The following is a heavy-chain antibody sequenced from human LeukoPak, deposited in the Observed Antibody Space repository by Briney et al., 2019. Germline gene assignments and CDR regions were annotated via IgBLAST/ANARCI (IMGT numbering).Heavy chain of an antibody. V-gene: IGHV1-18*01. D-gene: IGHD3-3*01. Sequence: GASVTVSCKASGYTFTSYGIRWVRPAPGQGLEWMGWISAYNGNTNYAQKLQGRVTMTTDTSTSTAYMELRSLRSDDTAVYYCARAPLEWLLDFDYWGQGTLVTVSS. CDR3: ARAPLEWLLDFDY. J-gene: IGHJ4*02. CDR1: GYTFTSYG. CDR2: ISAYNGNT.